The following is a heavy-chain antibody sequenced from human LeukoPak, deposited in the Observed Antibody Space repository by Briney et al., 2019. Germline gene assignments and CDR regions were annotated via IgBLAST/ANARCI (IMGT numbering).Heavy chain of an antibody. D-gene: IGHD2-2*01. CDR1: GFAFSSYA. V-gene: IGHV3-23*01. J-gene: IGHJ5*02. CDR3: AKPPIVVVPAAPFDP. CDR2: ISGSGGST. Sequence: GGSLRLSCAASGFAFSSYAMSWVRQAPGKGLEWVSAISGSGGSTYYADSVKGRFTISRDNSKNTLYLQMNSLRAEDTAVYYCAKPPIVVVPAAPFDPWGQGTLVTVSS.